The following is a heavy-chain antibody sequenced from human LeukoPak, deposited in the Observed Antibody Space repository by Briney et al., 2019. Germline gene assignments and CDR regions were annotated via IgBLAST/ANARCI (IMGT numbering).Heavy chain of an antibody. Sequence: GGSLRLSCAASGLDFSNYWMYWVRQAPGKGLEWVANIKQDGSEKYYVDSVRGRFTISRDNAKNSLSLQMNSLRAEDTAVYYCASNYGGWGQGTLVTVSS. J-gene: IGHJ4*02. V-gene: IGHV3-7*03. CDR3: ASNYGG. CDR2: IKQDGSEK. CDR1: GLDFSNYW. D-gene: IGHD4-11*01.